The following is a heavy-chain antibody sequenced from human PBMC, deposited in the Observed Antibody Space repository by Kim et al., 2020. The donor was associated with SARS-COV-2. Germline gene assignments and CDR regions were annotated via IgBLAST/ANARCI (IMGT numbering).Heavy chain of an antibody. D-gene: IGHD1-7*01. V-gene: IGHV3-30*01. J-gene: IGHJ3*02. Sequence: EKGRFTISRDNSKNTLYLQMNSLRAEDTAVYYCAREGTIITGTTNAFDIWGQGTMVTVSS. CDR3: AREGTIITGTTNAFDI.